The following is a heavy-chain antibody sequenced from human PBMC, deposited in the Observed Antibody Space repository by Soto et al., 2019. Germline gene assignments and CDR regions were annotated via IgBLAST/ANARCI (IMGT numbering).Heavy chain of an antibody. CDR1: GFTFSSYW. CDR3: ARSTYCGGDCFQLNY. V-gene: IGHV3-74*01. CDR2: INSDGSST. Sequence: GGSLRLSCAASGFTFSSYWMHWVRQAPGKGLVWVSRINSDGSSTSYADSVKGRFTISRDNAKNTLYLQMKSLRAEDTAVYXCARSTYCGGDCFQLNYWGQGTLVTVSS. J-gene: IGHJ4*02. D-gene: IGHD2-21*01.